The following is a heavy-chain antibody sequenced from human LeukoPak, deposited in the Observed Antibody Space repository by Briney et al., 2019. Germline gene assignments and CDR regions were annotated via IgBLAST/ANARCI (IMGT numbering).Heavy chain of an antibody. CDR1: GFTFSSYS. CDR2: ISSGGTYI. D-gene: IGHD1-26*01. J-gene: IGHJ6*02. V-gene: IGHV3-21*01. CDR3: TRDIYPLLSGYGMDV. Sequence: GGSLRLSCAASGFTFSSYSMNWVRQAPGKGLEWVSSISSGGTYIYYADSVKGRFTISRDNAKNSLYLQMNSLRAEDTAVYFRTRDIYPLLSGYGMDVWGQGTTVIVSS.